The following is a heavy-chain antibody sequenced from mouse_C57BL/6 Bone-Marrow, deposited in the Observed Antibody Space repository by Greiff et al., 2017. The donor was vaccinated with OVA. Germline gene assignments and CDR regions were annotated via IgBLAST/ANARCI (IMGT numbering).Heavy chain of an antibody. Sequence: VKLEESGPGLVAPSQSLSITCTVSGFSLTSYGVDWVRQSPGKGLEWLGVIWGVGSTNYNSALKSRLSISKDNSKSQVFLKMNSLQTDDTAMYYCSSLYGSSSAWFAYWGQGTLVSVSA. CDR1: GFSLTSYG. CDR2: IWGVGST. CDR3: SSLYGSSSAWFAY. J-gene: IGHJ3*01. V-gene: IGHV2-6*01. D-gene: IGHD1-1*01.